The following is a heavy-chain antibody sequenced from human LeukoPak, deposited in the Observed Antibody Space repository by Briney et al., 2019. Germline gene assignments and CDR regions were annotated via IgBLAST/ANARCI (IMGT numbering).Heavy chain of an antibody. CDR2: IYYSGST. J-gene: IGHJ5*02. D-gene: IGHD3-10*01. CDR3: ARADPYYGSGSYRVRFDP. V-gene: IGHV4-59*01. CDR1: GGSISSYY. Sequence: SETLSLTCTVSGGSISSYYWSWIRQPPGKGLEGIGYIYYSGSTNYNPSLKSRVTISVDTSKNQFSLKLSSVTAADTAVYYCARADPYYGSGSYRVRFDPWGQGTLVTVSS.